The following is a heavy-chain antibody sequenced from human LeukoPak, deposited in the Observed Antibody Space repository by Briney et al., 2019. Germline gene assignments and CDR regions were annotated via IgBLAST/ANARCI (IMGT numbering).Heavy chain of an antibody. J-gene: IGHJ4*02. Sequence: GESLRISCKGSGYSFTSYWISWVRQMRGKGLGWMGRIDPSGSYTNYSPSFQGHVTISADKSISTAYLQCSSLKASDTAMYYCARQGILAVAGRVNLDYWGQGTLVTVSS. CDR3: ARQGILAVAGRVNLDY. CDR1: GYSFTSYW. CDR2: IDPSGSYT. D-gene: IGHD6-19*01. V-gene: IGHV5-10-1*01.